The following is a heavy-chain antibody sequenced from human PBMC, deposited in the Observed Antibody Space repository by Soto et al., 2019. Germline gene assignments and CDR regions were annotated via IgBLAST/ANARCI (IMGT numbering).Heavy chain of an antibody. CDR1: GFSFSSFA. Sequence: EVQLLESGGGFIHPGGSLRLSCAASGFSFSSFAMNWVSQAPGKGLEWVSIISRSADSTFYADSVKGRFTISRDNSKSTLYLQINSLRVEDTAVYYCAKTRGAMIYAISVYGMDVWGQGTTVTVSS. J-gene: IGHJ6*02. V-gene: IGHV3-23*01. D-gene: IGHD2-8*01. CDR2: ISRSADST. CDR3: AKTRGAMIYAISVYGMDV.